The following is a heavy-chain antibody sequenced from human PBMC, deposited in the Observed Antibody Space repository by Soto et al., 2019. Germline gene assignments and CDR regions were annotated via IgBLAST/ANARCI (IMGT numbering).Heavy chain of an antibody. J-gene: IGHJ6*02. V-gene: IGHV1-69*12. CDR2: IIPLFRTP. CDR3: ARDNDRLQLGGNYYYILDV. CDR1: GGTFSSSA. Sequence: QVQLVQSGAEMKEPGSSVKVSCKTSGGTFSSSAISWLRQAPGQGLEWMGGIIPLFRTPDYAQKFQGRATIAADESTSTAYIELRSLRSEDTAVYYCARDNDRLQLGGNYYYILDVWGQGTTITVSS. D-gene: IGHD4-4*01.